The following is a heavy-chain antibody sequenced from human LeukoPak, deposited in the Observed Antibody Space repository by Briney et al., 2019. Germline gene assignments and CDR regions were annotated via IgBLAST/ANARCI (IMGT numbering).Heavy chain of an antibody. V-gene: IGHV3-53*01. J-gene: IGHJ3*02. CDR1: GFTVSTNY. CDR3: ARDRGRGTGAFDI. CDR2: IYSGGST. D-gene: IGHD2-8*02. Sequence: GGSLRLSCAASGFTVSTNYMSWVRQAPGKGLEWVSVIYSGGSTYYADSVKGRFTISRDNSKNTLSLQMNSLRAEDTALYYCARDRGRGTGAFDIWGQGTMVTVSS.